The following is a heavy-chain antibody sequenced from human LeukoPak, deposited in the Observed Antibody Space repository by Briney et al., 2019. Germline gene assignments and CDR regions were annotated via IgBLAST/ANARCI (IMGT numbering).Heavy chain of an antibody. D-gene: IGHD5-12*01. Sequence: SETLSLTCTVSRDSIGSGAYYWSWIRQPPGKGLEWIGYIYHSGTTYHNPSLKSRITILVDRSKNQFSLKLSSVTAAGTAVYYCARADVDTVATDIWGQGTMVTVSS. V-gene: IGHV4-30-2*01. CDR3: ARADVDTVATDI. J-gene: IGHJ3*02. CDR1: RDSIGSGAYY. CDR2: IYHSGTT.